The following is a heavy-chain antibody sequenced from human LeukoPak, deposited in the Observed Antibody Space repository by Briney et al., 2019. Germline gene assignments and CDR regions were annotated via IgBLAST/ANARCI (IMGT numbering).Heavy chain of an antibody. D-gene: IGHD3-3*01. Sequence: ASVKVSCKASGYTFTSYYMHWVRQAPGQGLEWMGIINPSGGSTSYAQKFQGRVTMTRDTSTSTAYMELRSLRSDDTAVYYCARDPPSTNYDFWSGYYMFDYWGQGTLVTVSS. V-gene: IGHV1-46*01. CDR3: ARDPPSTNYDFWSGYYMFDY. CDR2: INPSGGST. J-gene: IGHJ4*02. CDR1: GYTFTSYY.